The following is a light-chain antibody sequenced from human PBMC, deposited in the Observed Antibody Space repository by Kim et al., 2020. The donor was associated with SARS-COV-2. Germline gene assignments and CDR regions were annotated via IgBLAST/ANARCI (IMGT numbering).Light chain of an antibody. Sequence: EIVLTQSPGTLSLSPGERATLSCRASQSVRSSYLAWYQQKPGQAPRLLIYGASNRATGIPDRFSGSGSGTDFTLTISRLEPEDFAVYYCQQYGSSRTFGQGTKLEIK. CDR1: QSVRSSY. V-gene: IGKV3-20*01. CDR3: QQYGSSRT. CDR2: GAS. J-gene: IGKJ2*02.